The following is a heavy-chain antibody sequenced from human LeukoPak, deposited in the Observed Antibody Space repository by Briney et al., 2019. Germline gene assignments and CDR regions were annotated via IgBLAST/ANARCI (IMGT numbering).Heavy chain of an antibody. CDR1: GYTFTTYT. J-gene: IGHJ4*02. CDR3: ARVGGDY. CDR2: VNPNNGNT. Sequence: ASVKVSCKASGYTFTTYTITWVRHAPGEELEWMGWVNPNNGNTDYAQKLQGRVTMTTDTSTSTAYMELRSLRSDDTAVYYCARVGGDYWGQGTLVTVSS. V-gene: IGHV1-18*01.